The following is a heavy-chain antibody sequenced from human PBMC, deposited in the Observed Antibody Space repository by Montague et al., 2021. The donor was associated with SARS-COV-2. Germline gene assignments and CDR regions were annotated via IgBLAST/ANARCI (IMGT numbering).Heavy chain of an antibody. J-gene: IGHJ6*03. V-gene: IGHV3-13*04. D-gene: IGHD4-11*01. CDR3: ARASMATVTTSGAVRSIYYYYMDV. Sequence: SLRLSCAASGFTFSSYDMHWVRQATGKGLEWVSAIGTAGDTYYPGSVKGRFTISRENAKNSLYLQMNSLRAGDTAVYYCARASMATVTTSGAVRSIYYYYMDVGGKGTTVTVSS. CDR1: GFTFSSYD. CDR2: IGTAGDT.